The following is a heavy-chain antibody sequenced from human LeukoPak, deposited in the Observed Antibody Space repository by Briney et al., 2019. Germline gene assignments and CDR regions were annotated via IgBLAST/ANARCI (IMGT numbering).Heavy chain of an antibody. D-gene: IGHD2-15*01. CDR3: ARRVVVAESFDY. CDR1: GYTFTSHG. V-gene: IGHV1-18*01. J-gene: IGHJ4*02. Sequence: ASVKVSCKASGYTFTSHGISWVRQAPGQGLEWMGWISAYNGNTNYAQKLQGRVTMTTDTSSSTAYMELRSLRSDDTAVYYCARRVVVAESFDYWGQGTLVTVSS. CDR2: ISAYNGNT.